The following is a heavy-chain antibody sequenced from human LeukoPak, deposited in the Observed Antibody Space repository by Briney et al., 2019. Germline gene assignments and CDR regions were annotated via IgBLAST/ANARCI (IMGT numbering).Heavy chain of an antibody. CDR2: IKSKTDGGTT. Sequence: GGSLRLSCAASGFTFSNAWMSWVRQAPGKGLEWVGRIKSKTDGGTTDYAAPVKGRFTISRDDSKNTLYLQMNSLKTEDTAVYYCARDANSVRYFDWSARGPFDYWGQGTLVTVSS. D-gene: IGHD3-9*01. V-gene: IGHV3-15*01. J-gene: IGHJ4*02. CDR1: GFTFSNAW. CDR3: ARDANSVRYFDWSARGPFDY.